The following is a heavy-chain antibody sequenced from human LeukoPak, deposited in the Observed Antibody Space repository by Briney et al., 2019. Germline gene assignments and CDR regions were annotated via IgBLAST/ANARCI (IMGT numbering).Heavy chain of an antibody. CDR3: ARSFNYYDISGYYWNY. CDR2: IKQDGSEE. D-gene: IGHD3-22*01. J-gene: IGHJ4*02. CDR1: GFTFSSYW. V-gene: IGHV3-7*05. Sequence: GGSLRLSCAASGFTFSSYWMTWVRQAPGKGLEWVANIKQDGSEEYYVDSVKGRFTISRDNAKNSLYLQMNSLRAEDTAVYFCARSFNYYDISGYYWNYWGQGTLVTVSS.